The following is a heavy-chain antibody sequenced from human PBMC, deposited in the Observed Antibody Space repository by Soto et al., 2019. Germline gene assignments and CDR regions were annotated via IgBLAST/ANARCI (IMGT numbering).Heavy chain of an antibody. Sequence: RRLSCAASGFTFDDYAMHWVRQAPGKGLEWVSGISWNSGSIGYADSVKGRFTISRDNAKNSLYLQMNSLRAEDTALYYCAKVGVGAAAGPSFFDYWGQGTLVTVS. CDR3: AKVGVGAAAGPSFFDY. D-gene: IGHD6-13*01. J-gene: IGHJ4*02. CDR2: ISWNSGSI. CDR1: GFTFDDYA. V-gene: IGHV3-9*01.